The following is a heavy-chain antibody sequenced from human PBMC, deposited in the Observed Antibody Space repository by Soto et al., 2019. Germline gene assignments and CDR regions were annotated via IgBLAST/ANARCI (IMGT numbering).Heavy chain of an antibody. Sequence: PSETLSLTCAVYGGSFSDYSWGWIRQPPGKGLEWIGEINYSGSTKYNPALKSRVTISVDTSKNQFSLNLISVTVADTAVYYCARVSDSGGKGTLVTVSS. CDR2: INYSGST. V-gene: IGHV4-34*01. J-gene: IGHJ4*02. CDR1: GGSFSDYS. CDR3: ARVSDS.